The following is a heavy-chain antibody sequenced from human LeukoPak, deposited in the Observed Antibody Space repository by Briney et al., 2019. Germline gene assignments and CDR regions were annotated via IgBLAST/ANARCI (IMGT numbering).Heavy chain of an antibody. CDR1: GFTFSSYG. Sequence: GGSLRLSCAASGFTFSSYGMHWVRQAPGKGLEWVAFIRSDGSYKYYADSVKGRFTISRDNSKNTLYLQMNSLRAEDTAVYYCAKTGCYYDSSGYYYGCPMGFYYWGQGTLVTVSS. J-gene: IGHJ4*02. V-gene: IGHV3-30*02. CDR2: IRSDGSYK. D-gene: IGHD3-22*01. CDR3: AKTGCYYDSSGYYYGCPMGFYY.